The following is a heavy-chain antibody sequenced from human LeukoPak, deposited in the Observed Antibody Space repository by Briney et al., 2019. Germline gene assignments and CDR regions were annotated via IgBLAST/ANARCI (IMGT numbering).Heavy chain of an antibody. CDR2: ISSSSSTI. V-gene: IGHV3-48*01. D-gene: IGHD3-22*01. J-gene: IGHJ4*02. CDR1: GFTFSSYS. Sequence: PGGSLRLSCAASGFTFSSYSMNWVRQAPGKGLEWVSYISSSSSTIYYADSVKGRFTISRDNAKNSLYLQMNSLRAEDTAVYYCARTYYYDSSGPDDWGQGTLVTVSS. CDR3: ARTYYYDSSGPDD.